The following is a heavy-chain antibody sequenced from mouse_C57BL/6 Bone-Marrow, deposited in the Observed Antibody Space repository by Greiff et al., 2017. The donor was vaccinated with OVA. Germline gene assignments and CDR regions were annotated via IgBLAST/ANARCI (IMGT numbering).Heavy chain of an antibody. J-gene: IGHJ2*01. Sequence: QVQLQQPGAELVKPGASVKMSCKASGYTFTSYWITWVKQRPGQGLEWIGDIYPGSGSTKYNEKFKSKAKLTVETSSSTAYMQLSSLTSEDSAVYYCARPGSSYYFDYWGQGTTLTVSS. V-gene: IGHV1-55*01. CDR1: GYTFTSYW. D-gene: IGHD1-1*01. CDR3: ARPGSSYYFDY. CDR2: IYPGSGST.